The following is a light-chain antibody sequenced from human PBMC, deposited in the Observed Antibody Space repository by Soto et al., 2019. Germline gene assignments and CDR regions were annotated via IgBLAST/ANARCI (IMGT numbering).Light chain of an antibody. CDR2: SNY. Sequence: QSVLTPAPSRARTPGQRATISCSGNRCSIESNTVTWYQQLPGTAPKLVIYSNYDRPSGVPYLFPGSTSGTSLPLGNRGLQAEDEGGYFCAAWDDILNGLGFGGGTKVTVL. CDR1: RCSIESNT. CDR3: AAWDDILNGLG. V-gene: IGLV1-44*01. J-gene: IGLJ1*01.